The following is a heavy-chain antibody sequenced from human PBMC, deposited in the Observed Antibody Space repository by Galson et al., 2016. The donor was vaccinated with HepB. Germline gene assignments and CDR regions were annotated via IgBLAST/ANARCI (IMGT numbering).Heavy chain of an antibody. Sequence: SLRLSCAASGFSLSSYSMNWVRQAPGKGLEWVSDISSSFSPIYYADSVQGRFTISRDNAKNSLYLQMNSMRHEDTAVYYCARAGPYYYDSNGMAVWGQGTTVTVSS. J-gene: IGHJ6*02. CDR3: ARAGPYYYDSNGMAV. CDR1: GFSLSSYS. D-gene: IGHD3-22*01. CDR2: ISSSFSPI. V-gene: IGHV3-48*02.